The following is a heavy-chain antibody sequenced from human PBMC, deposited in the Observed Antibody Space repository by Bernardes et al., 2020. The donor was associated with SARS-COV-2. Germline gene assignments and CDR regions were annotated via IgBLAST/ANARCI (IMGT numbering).Heavy chain of an antibody. D-gene: IGHD3-3*01. CDR1: GCCISSYY. CDR3: ARDRKVSIFGVVIIADAFDI. V-gene: IGHV4-4*07. CDR2: IYTSGST. J-gene: IGHJ3*02. Sequence: SETLSLTCTVSGCCISSYYWSWIRQPAGKGLEWIGRIYTSGSTNYNPSLKSRVTMSVDTSKNQFSLKLSSVTAADTAVYYCARDRKVSIFGVVIIADAFDIWGQGTMVTVSS.